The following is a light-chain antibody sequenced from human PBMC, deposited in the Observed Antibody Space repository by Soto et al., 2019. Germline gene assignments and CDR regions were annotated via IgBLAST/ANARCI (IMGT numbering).Light chain of an antibody. V-gene: IGLV1-40*01. CDR1: SSNIGAGYD. CDR2: GNS. CDR3: QSYDSSLSVSYV. Sequence: QSVLTQPPSVSGAPGQRVTISCTGSSSNIGAGYDVHWYQQLPGTAPKLLIYGNSNRPSGVPDRFSGSKSGTSASLAITGLQAEDEADYYCQSYDSSLSVSYVFGTGTKVTVX. J-gene: IGLJ1*01.